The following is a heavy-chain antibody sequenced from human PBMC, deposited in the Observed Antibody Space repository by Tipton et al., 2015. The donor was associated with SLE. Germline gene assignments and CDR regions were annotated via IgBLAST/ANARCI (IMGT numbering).Heavy chain of an antibody. Sequence: GSLRLSYEASGFTFSTYSMSWVRQAPGKGLVWVSRIHTDGSSTNYADSVKGRFTISRDNAKNTLYLQMNSLRAEDTAVYYCATDTAGMDVWGQGTTVTVSS. CDR2: IHTDGSST. V-gene: IGHV3-74*01. CDR3: ATDTAGMDV. CDR1: GFTFSTYS. D-gene: IGHD2-21*02. J-gene: IGHJ6*02.